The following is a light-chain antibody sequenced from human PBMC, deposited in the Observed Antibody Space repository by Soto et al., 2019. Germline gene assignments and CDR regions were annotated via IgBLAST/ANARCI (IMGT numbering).Light chain of an antibody. CDR3: MQALQTPIT. J-gene: IGKJ5*01. V-gene: IGKV2-28*01. Sequence: DIVMTQSPLSLPVTPGEPASISCRSSQSLLHITGNSYLDWYLQKPGQSPQLLIYLGSNRASGVPDRFSGSGSGTDFTLKISRVETEDVGIYYCMQALQTPITFGQGTRLEIK. CDR2: LGS. CDR1: QSLLHITGNSY.